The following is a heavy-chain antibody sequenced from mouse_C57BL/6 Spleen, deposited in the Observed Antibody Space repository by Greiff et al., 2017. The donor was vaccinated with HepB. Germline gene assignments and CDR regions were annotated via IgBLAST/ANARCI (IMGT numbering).Heavy chain of an antibody. CDR3: ARHGDDGYPWFAY. CDR2: ISSGGSYT. V-gene: IGHV5-6*01. Sequence: EVQGVESGGDLVKPGGSLKLSCAASGFTFSSYGMSWVRQTPDKRLEWVATISSGGSYTYYPDSVKGRFTISRDNAKNTLYLQMSSLKSEDTAMYYCARHGDDGYPWFAYWGQGTLVTVSA. CDR1: GFTFSSYG. D-gene: IGHD2-3*01. J-gene: IGHJ3*01.